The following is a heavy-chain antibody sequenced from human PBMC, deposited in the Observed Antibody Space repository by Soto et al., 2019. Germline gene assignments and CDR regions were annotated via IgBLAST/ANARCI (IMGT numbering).Heavy chain of an antibody. J-gene: IGHJ2*01. CDR3: AREKRDSSSWYGYWYFDL. CDR1: GFTFSSYW. Sequence: GGSLRLSCAASGFTFSSYWMSWVRQAPGKGLEWVANIKQDGSEKYYVDSVKGRFTISRDNAKNSLYLQMNSLRAEDTAVYYCAREKRDSSSWYGYWYFDLWGRGTLVTVSS. CDR2: IKQDGSEK. D-gene: IGHD6-13*01. V-gene: IGHV3-7*03.